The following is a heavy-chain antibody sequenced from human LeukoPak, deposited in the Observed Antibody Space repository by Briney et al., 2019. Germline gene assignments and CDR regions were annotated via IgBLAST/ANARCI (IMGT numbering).Heavy chain of an antibody. Sequence: GGSLRLSCAASGFTVSSNYMSWVRQAPGKGLEWVSVIYSGGSTYYADYVKGRFTISRDNSKNTLYLQMNSLRAEDTAVYYCARGGSGYYIAVFDYWGQGTLVTVSS. CDR2: IYSGGST. J-gene: IGHJ4*02. CDR3: ARGGSGYYIAVFDY. V-gene: IGHV3-53*01. D-gene: IGHD5-12*01. CDR1: GFTVSSNY.